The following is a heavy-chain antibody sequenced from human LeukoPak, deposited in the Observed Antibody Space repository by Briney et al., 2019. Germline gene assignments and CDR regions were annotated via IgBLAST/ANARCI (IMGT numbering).Heavy chain of an antibody. CDR3: ARGLWDSSGYDYFDY. J-gene: IGHJ4*02. Sequence: PSETLSLTCTVSGGSISSYYWSWIRQPPGKGLEWIGYIYYSGSTNYNPSLKSRVTISVDKSKNQFSLKLSSVTAADTAVYYCARGLWDSSGYDYFDYWGQGTLVTVSS. V-gene: IGHV4-59*12. D-gene: IGHD3-22*01. CDR1: GGSISSYY. CDR2: IYYSGST.